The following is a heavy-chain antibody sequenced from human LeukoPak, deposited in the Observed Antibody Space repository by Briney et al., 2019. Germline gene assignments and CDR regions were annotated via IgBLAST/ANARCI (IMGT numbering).Heavy chain of an antibody. V-gene: IGHV4-61*02. CDR3: ARDSPGIVGATTSSFDY. D-gene: IGHD1-26*01. CDR2: IYTSGST. Sequence: PSQTLSLTCTVSGGSISSGSYYWRWIRQPAGKGVEWIGRIYTSGSTNYNPSLKSRVTISVDASKNQFSLKLSSVTAADTAVYYCARDSPGIVGATTSSFDYWGQGTLATVSS. J-gene: IGHJ4*02. CDR1: GGSISSGSYY.